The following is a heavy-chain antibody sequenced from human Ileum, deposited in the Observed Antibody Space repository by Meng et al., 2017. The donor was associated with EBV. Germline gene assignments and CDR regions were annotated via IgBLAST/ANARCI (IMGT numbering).Heavy chain of an antibody. J-gene: IGHJ4*02. CDR2: IHHTEST. Sequence: QVRRQGAGPGLVKPSGTLSLTCAVSGGSISSSNWWSWVRQAPGKGLEWIGEIHHTESTNYNPSLKSRVTISVDKSKNQFSLKLSSVTAADTAVYYCARESYSDSSGYYSLDYWGQGSLVTVSS. V-gene: IGHV4-4*02. CDR3: ARESYSDSSGYYSLDY. CDR1: GGSISSSNW. D-gene: IGHD3-22*01.